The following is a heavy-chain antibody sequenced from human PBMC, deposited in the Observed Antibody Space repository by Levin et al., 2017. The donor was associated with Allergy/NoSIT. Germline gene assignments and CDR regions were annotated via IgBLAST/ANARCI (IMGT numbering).Heavy chain of an antibody. CDR2: IIPIFGTA. D-gene: IGHD6-13*01. Sequence: KISCKASGGTFSSYAISWVRQAPGQGLEWMGGIIPIFGTANYAQKFQGRVTITADESTSTAYMELSSLRSEDTAVYYCARKQQLGYYFDYWGQGTLVTVSS. CDR1: GGTFSSYA. CDR3: ARKQQLGYYFDY. J-gene: IGHJ4*02. V-gene: IGHV1-69*01.